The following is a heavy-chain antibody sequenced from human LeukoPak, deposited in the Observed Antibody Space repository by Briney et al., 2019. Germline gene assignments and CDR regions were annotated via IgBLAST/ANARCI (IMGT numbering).Heavy chain of an antibody. CDR3: ARATVATPSEFDY. V-gene: IGHV4-59*12. D-gene: IGHD4-17*01. CDR2: IYSSGST. Sequence: SETLSLTCTVSAGSISSYYWSWIRQPPGKGLEWIGYIYSSGSTNYNPSLKSRVTISVDTSKNQFSLKLSSTTAADTAVYYCARATVATPSEFDYWGQGTLVTVSS. J-gene: IGHJ4*02. CDR1: AGSISSYY.